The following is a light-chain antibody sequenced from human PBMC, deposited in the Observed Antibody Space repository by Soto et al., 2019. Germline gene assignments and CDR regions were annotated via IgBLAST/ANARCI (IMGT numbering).Light chain of an antibody. V-gene: IGLV1-47*01. CDR2: GNN. CDR1: SSNIGRNY. J-gene: IGLJ1*01. CDR3: AAWDDSLSGYV. Sequence: QSVLTQPPSASGTPGQRVTVSCSGSSSNIGRNYVDWYQQLPGTAPKLLIYGNNQRPSGVPDRFSGSKSGTSASLAISGFRSEDEADYHCAAWDDSLSGYVFGTGT.